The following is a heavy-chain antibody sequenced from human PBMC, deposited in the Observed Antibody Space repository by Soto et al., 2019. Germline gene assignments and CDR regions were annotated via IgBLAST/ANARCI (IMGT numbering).Heavy chain of an antibody. CDR2: ISGSGGST. CDR1: GVTFSSYA. CDR3: AKDLGLHGLTYFIDV. D-gene: IGHD4-4*01. Sequence: GGSLRLSCAAHGVTFSSYAMSWFRQAPGKGLEWVSAISGSGGSTYYADSVKGRFTISRDNSKNTLYLQMNSLRAEDTAVYYCAKDLGLHGLTYFIDVWGQGTTVTVSS. V-gene: IGHV3-23*01. J-gene: IGHJ6*03.